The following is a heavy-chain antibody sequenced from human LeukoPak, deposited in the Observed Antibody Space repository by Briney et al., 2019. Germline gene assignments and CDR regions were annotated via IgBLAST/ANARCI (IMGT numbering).Heavy chain of an antibody. V-gene: IGHV3-33*01. D-gene: IGHD3-22*01. CDR2: IRYDGSNK. CDR3: AREANYYDSSGYYYY. Sequence: GRSLRLSSAASGFTFSSYGMHWVRQAPGKGLEWVAVIRYDGSNKYYADSVKGRFTISRDNSKNTLYLQMNSLRAEDTAVYYCAREANYYDSSGYYYYWGQGTLVTVSS. J-gene: IGHJ4*02. CDR1: GFTFSSYG.